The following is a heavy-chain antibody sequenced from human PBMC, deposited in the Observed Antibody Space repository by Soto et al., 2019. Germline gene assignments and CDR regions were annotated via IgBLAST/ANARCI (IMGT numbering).Heavy chain of an antibody. V-gene: IGHV1-69*12. CDR1: GGTFSSYA. J-gene: IGHJ4*02. CDR3: ASHYDSSGYYYRGLDY. D-gene: IGHD3-22*01. Sequence: QVQLVQSGAEVKKPGSSVKVSCKASGGTFSSYAISWVRQAPGQGLEWMGGIIPIFGTPDYAQKFQGRVTITADESTSTAYMELSSLRSEDTAGYYCASHYDSSGYYYRGLDYWGQGTLVTVSS. CDR2: IIPIFGTP.